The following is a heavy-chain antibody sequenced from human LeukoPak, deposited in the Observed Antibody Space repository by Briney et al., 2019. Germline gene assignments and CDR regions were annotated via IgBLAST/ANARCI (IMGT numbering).Heavy chain of an antibody. CDR1: GYTFTSYG. Sequence: GASVKVSCKASGYTFTSYGISWVRQAPGQGLEWMGWISAYNGNTNYAQKLQGRVTMTTDTSTSTAYMELRSLRSDDTAVYYCARTKLIAARPGHFDYWGQGTLVTVSS. D-gene: IGHD6-6*01. CDR3: ARTKLIAARPGHFDY. J-gene: IGHJ4*02. V-gene: IGHV1-18*01. CDR2: ISAYNGNT.